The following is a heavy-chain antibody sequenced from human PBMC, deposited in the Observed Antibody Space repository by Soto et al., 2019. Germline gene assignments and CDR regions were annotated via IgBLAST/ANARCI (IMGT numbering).Heavy chain of an antibody. Sequence: SETLSLTCTVSGGSISNYYWSWIRQPPGKGLEWIGYIYYSGSTNYNPSLKSRVTISVDTSKNQFSLKLSSVTAADTAVYYCARGSGWFQYWGQGTLVTVSS. V-gene: IGHV4-59*01. D-gene: IGHD6-19*01. CDR2: IYYSGST. CDR3: ARGSGWFQY. J-gene: IGHJ4*02. CDR1: GGSISNYY.